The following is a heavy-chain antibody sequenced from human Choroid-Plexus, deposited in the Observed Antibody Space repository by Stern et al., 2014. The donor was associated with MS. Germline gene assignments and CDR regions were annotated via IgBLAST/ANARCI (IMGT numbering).Heavy chain of an antibody. D-gene: IGHD2-15*01. CDR1: GFTFSNFG. CDR2: ISYDGSDK. CDR3: AKDRQWSTYFFDY. J-gene: IGHJ4*02. Sequence: VQLLESGGGVAQPGRPLILSCAASGFTFSNFGMHWVRQAPGKGLEWVGLISYDGSDKYYADSVKGRFTIFRDNSKNTLYMHMNSLRAEDTAVYYCAKDRQWSTYFFDYWGQGSLVTVSS. V-gene: IGHV3-30*18.